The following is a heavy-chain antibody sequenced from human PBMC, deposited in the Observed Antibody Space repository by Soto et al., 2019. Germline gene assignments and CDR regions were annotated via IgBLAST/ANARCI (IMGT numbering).Heavy chain of an antibody. CDR3: AKPRGTDFWSGHSQSDP. Sequence: PGGSLRLSCAASGFTFSSYGMHWVRQAPGKGLEWVAVISYDGSNKYYADSVKGRFTISRDNSKNTLYLQMNSLRAEDTAVYYCAKPRGTDFWSGHSQSDPWGQRT. CDR1: GFTFSSYG. D-gene: IGHD3-3*01. CDR2: ISYDGSNK. V-gene: IGHV3-30*18. J-gene: IGHJ5*02.